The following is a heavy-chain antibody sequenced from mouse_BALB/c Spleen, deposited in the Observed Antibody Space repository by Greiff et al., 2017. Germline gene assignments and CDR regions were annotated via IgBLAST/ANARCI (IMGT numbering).Heavy chain of an antibody. V-gene: IGHV3-2*02. CDR2: ISYSGST. J-gene: IGHJ2*01. D-gene: IGHD2-14*01. CDR3: ARRRAYYRYDGYFDY. Sequence: DVQLQESGPGLVKPSQSLSLTCTVTGYSITSDYAWNWIRQFPGNKLEWMGYISYSGSTSYNPSLKSRISITRDTSKNQFFLQLNSVTTEDTATYYCARRRAYYRYDGYFDYWGQGTTLTVSS. CDR1: GYSITSDYA.